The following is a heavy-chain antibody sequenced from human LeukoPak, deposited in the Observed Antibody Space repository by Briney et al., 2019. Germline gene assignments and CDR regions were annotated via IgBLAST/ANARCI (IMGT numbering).Heavy chain of an antibody. V-gene: IGHV4-30-2*01. CDR3: ARENLDDSSGYSPFDY. D-gene: IGHD3-22*01. Sequence: SETLSLTCTVSGGSISSGGYYWSWIRQPPGKGLEWIGYIYHSGSTYYNPSLKSRVTISVDRSKNQFSLKLSSVTAADTAVYYCARENLDDSSGYSPFDYWGQGTLVTVSS. J-gene: IGHJ4*02. CDR2: IYHSGST. CDR1: GGSISSGGYY.